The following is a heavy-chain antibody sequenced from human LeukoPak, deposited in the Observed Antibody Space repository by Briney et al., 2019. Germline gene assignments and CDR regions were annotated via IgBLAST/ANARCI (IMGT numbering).Heavy chain of an antibody. V-gene: IGHV3-23*01. CDR2: IAVTGGT. Sequence: GGSLRLSCAASGLTISSYSMNWVRQAPGKGLQWVSAIAVTGGTYHADSVRGRFTISRDSSKNTLYLQMSSLRAEDAGVYYCARGGGSYYMDVWDKGKTVTVSS. J-gene: IGHJ6*03. CDR1: GLTISSYS. D-gene: IGHD1-26*01. CDR3: ARGGGSYYMDV.